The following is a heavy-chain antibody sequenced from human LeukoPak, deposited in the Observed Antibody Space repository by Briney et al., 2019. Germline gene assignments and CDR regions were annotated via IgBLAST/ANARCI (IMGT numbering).Heavy chain of an antibody. CDR2: IYYSGST. Sequence: PSETLSLTCTVSGGSISSGGYYWSWIRQHPGKGLEWIGYIYYSGSTYYNPSLKSRVTISVDTSKNQFSLKLSSVTAADTAVYYCASSGYSYPYYYYGMDVWGQGTTVTVSS. D-gene: IGHD5-18*01. CDR1: GGSISSGGYY. V-gene: IGHV4-31*03. J-gene: IGHJ6*02. CDR3: ASSGYSYPYYYYGMDV.